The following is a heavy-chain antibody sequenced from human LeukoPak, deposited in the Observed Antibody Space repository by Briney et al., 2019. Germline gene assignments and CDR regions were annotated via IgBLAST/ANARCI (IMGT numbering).Heavy chain of an antibody. D-gene: IGHD5-18*01. CDR2: NYPCDSDT. V-gene: IGHV5-51*01. CDR1: EYSFTNYW. J-gene: IGHJ5*02. Sequence: GGSLKISCKGSEYSFTNYWIGWVRPMPRKGLEWMGINYPCDSDTKYSPSLQGQVTISADKSIITDYLQWSSLKASHPAMYYCARLKRIQLFLMGWLFDPWGQGTLVPVSS. CDR3: ARLKRIQLFLMGWLFDP.